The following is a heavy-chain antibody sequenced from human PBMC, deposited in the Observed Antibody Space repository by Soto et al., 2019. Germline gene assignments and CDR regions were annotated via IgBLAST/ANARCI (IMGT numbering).Heavy chain of an antibody. CDR2: INHSGST. CDR1: GGSFSGYY. D-gene: IGHD2-2*01. CDR3: ARAHIVVVPAAGVSWFDP. Sequence: QVQLQQWGAGLLKPSETLSLTCAVYGGSFSGYYWSWIRHPPGKGLEWIGEINHSGSTNYNPSLKSRVTISVDTSKNQFSLKLSSVTAADTAVYYCARAHIVVVPAAGVSWFDPWGQGTLVTVSS. V-gene: IGHV4-34*01. J-gene: IGHJ5*02.